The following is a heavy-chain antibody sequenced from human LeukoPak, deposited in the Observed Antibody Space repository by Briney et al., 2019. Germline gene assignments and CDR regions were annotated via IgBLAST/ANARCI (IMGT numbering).Heavy chain of an antibody. CDR3: ARDGGLDY. CDR2: ISPNSGDT. V-gene: IGHV1-2*02. J-gene: IGHJ4*02. CDR1: GYTFTDYY. Sequence: GSVTVSCKASGYTFTDYYMHWVRQAPGQGLEWMGWISPNSGDTNYAQKFQGRVTMTRDTSITTAYMELSRLRADDTAVYYCARDGGLDYWGQGTPVTVSS. D-gene: IGHD2-15*01.